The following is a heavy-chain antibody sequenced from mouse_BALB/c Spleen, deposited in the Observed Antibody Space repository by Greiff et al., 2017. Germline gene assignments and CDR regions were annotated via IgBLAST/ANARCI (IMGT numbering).Heavy chain of an antibody. J-gene: IGHJ1*01. CDR3: AREGDGYYNFDV. CDR1: GDSITSGY. Sequence: EVQVVESGPSLVKPSQTLSLTCSVTGDSITSGYWNWIRKFPGNKLEYMGYISYSGSTYYNPSLKSRISITRDTSKNQYYLQLNSVTTEDTATYYCAREGDGYYNFDVWGAGTTVTVSS. D-gene: IGHD2-3*01. CDR2: ISYSGST. V-gene: IGHV3-8*02.